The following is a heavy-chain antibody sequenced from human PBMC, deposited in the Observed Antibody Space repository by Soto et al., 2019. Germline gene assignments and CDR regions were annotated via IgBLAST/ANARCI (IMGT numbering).Heavy chain of an antibody. V-gene: IGHV1-69*01. CDR1: GGTFSDYS. D-gene: IGHD1-26*01. J-gene: IGHJ3*02. Sequence: QVQLVQSGAEVKKPGSSVKVSCQTSGGTFSDYSITWVRQAPGQGLEWKGGIIPFFGATNYAHKFQGRVTITADDSTSTVYMELSSLRSEDTAVYYCAREEGTRSGDPIDALAIWGRGTMVTVSS. CDR3: AREEGTRSGDPIDALAI. CDR2: IIPFFGAT.